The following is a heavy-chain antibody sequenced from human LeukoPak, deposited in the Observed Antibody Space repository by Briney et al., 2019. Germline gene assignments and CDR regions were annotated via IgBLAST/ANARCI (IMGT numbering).Heavy chain of an antibody. CDR3: AKHSAVGATDFDY. J-gene: IGHJ4*02. CDR2: ISGSGGST. CDR1: GFTVSSNY. V-gene: IGHV3-23*01. Sequence: GGSLRLSCAASGFTVSSNYMSWVRQAPGKGLEWVSAISGSGGSTYYADSVKGRFTISRDNSKNTLYLQMDSLRAEDTAVYYCAKHSAVGATDFDYWGQGTLVTVSS. D-gene: IGHD1-26*01.